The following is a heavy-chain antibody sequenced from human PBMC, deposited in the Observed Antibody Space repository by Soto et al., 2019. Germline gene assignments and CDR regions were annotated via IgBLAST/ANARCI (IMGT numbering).Heavy chain of an antibody. CDR2: ISGSGGST. Sequence: GGSLRLSCAASGFTFSSYAMSWVRQAPGKGLEWVSAISGSGGSTYYADSVKGRFTISRDNSKNTLYLQMNSLRAEDTAVYYCAKDHEKYYYDSSRGAFDYWGQGTLVTVS. CDR3: AKDHEKYYYDSSRGAFDY. J-gene: IGHJ4*02. D-gene: IGHD3-22*01. V-gene: IGHV3-23*01. CDR1: GFTFSSYA.